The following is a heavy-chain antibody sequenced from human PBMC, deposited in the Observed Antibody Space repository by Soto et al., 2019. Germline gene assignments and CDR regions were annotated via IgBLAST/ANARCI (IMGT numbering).Heavy chain of an antibody. Sequence: EVQLVESGGGLVQPGGSLRLSCAASGFTCSSYWMSWVRQAPGKGLEWVANIKQDGSEKYYVDSVKGRFTISRDNAKNSLYLQMNSLRAEDTAVYYCARWGGDAIFDYWGQGTLVTVSS. D-gene: IGHD2-21*02. CDR1: GFTCSSYW. CDR3: ARWGGDAIFDY. V-gene: IGHV3-7*01. J-gene: IGHJ4*02. CDR2: IKQDGSEK.